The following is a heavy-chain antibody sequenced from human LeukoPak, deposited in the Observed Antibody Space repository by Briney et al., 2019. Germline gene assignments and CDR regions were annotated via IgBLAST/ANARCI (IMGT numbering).Heavy chain of an antibody. J-gene: IGHJ4*02. CDR2: ISSSSSYI. Sequence: GGSLRLSCAASGFTFSSCTMYWVRQAPGPGLEWVSSISSSSSYIYYADSVKGRFTISRDNAKKSLYLQMNSLRAEDTAVYYCARQGVGYDEPIDYWGQGTLVTVSS. V-gene: IGHV3-21*01. CDR1: GFTFSSCT. CDR3: ARQGVGYDEPIDY. D-gene: IGHD5-12*01.